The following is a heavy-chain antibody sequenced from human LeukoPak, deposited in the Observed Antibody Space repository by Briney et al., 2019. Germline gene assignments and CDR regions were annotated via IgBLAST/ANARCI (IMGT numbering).Heavy chain of an antibody. CDR3: ARVFGST. V-gene: IGHV4-59*07. D-gene: IGHD3-10*01. CDR2: IYYSGST. J-gene: IGHJ5*02. Sequence: PADPLTLPCTVSSRLMNRYYWLWMRKPPGKGLEWIGYIYYSGSTNYNPPLKSRVTISVDTSKNQFSLKRSSVAAADTAVYYCARVFGSTWGQGTLVTVSS. CDR1: SRLMNRYY.